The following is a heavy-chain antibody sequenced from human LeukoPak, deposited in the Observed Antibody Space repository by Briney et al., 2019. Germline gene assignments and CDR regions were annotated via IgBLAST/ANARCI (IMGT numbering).Heavy chain of an antibody. CDR3: ARDRLKAAAGFDY. V-gene: IGHV4-39*07. CDR2: IYYSGST. D-gene: IGHD6-13*01. Sequence: SETLSLTCTVSGGSISSSSYYWGWIRQPPGKGLEWIGSIYYSGSTYYNPSLKSRVTISVDTSKNQFSLKLSSVTAADTAVYYCARDRLKAAAGFDYWGQGTLVTVSS. J-gene: IGHJ4*02. CDR1: GGSISSSSYY.